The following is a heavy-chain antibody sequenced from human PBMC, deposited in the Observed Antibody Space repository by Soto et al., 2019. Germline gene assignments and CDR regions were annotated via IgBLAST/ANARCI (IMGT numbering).Heavy chain of an antibody. J-gene: IGHJ6*02. CDR3: ARGPQLWSSYYYYGMDV. D-gene: IGHD5-18*01. V-gene: IGHV4-34*01. CDR1: GGSFSGYY. CDR2: INHSGST. Sequence: QVQLQQWGAGLLKPSETLSLTCAVYGGSFSGYYWSWIRQPPGKGLEWVGEINHSGSTNYNQSLKSRSTLSVETSKNQFSLELSSVTAADTAVYYCARGPQLWSSYYYYGMDVWGQGTTVTVSS.